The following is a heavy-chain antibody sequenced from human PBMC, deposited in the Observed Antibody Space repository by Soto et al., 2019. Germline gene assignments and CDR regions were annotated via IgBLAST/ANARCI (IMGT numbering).Heavy chain of an antibody. CDR2: IYHRGST. V-gene: IGHV4-38-2*01. CDR1: GYSITSGYY. J-gene: IGHJ4*02. Sequence: PSETLSLTCAVSGYSITSGYYWGWVRQPPGKGLEWIGSIYHRGSTYYNPSLKSRVTISVDTPQKLFSLKLSSVTAADTAVYYCARLPYSYSGYDETYFDYWGKGTLVTVS. CDR3: ARLPYSYSGYDETYFDY. D-gene: IGHD5-12*01.